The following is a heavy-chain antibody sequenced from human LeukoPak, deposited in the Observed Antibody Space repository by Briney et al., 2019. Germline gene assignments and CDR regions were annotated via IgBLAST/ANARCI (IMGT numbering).Heavy chain of an antibody. J-gene: IGHJ6*02. CDR2: IIPIFGTA. CDR3: ARVVTPEDGSYYYYGMDV. D-gene: IGHD2-21*02. Sequence: SVKVSCKASGGTFSSYAISWVRQAPGQGLEWMGGIIPIFGTANYAQKFQGRVTITADESTSTAYMELSSLRSEDTAVYYCARVVTPEDGSYYYYGMDVWGQGTTVTVSS. CDR1: GGTFSSYA. V-gene: IGHV1-69*13.